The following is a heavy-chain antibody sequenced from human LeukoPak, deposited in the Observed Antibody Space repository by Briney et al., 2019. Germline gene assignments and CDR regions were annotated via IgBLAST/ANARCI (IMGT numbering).Heavy chain of an antibody. J-gene: IGHJ4*02. V-gene: IGHV1-69*01. CDR1: GGTFSSYA. D-gene: IGHD3-22*01. CDR2: IIPIFGTA. Sequence: SVKVSCKASGGTFSSYAISWVRQAPGQGLEWMGGIIPIFGTANYAQKFQGRVTITADETTSTAYMELSSLRSEDTAVYYCARADTYYYDSSGYTFDYWGQGTLVTVSS. CDR3: ARADTYYYDSSGYTFDY.